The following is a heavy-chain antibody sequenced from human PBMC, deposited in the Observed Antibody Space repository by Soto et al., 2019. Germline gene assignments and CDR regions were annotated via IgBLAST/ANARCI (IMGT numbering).Heavy chain of an antibody. CDR3: ASGSHGTFGGVIAPLGDYYGMDV. CDR1: GGSFSGYY. D-gene: IGHD3-16*02. Sequence: SETLSLTCAVYGGSFSGYYWSWVRQPPGKGLEWIGEINHSGSTNYNPSLKSRVTISVYTSKNQFSLKLSSVTAADTAVYYCASGSHGTFGGVIAPLGDYYGMDVWGQGTTVTVSS. V-gene: IGHV4-34*01. J-gene: IGHJ6*02. CDR2: INHSGST.